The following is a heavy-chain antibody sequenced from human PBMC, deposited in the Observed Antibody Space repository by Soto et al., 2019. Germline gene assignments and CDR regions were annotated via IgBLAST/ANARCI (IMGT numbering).Heavy chain of an antibody. V-gene: IGHV3-23*01. CDR2: ISGSGGST. Sequence: PGGSLRLSCAASGFTFSSYAMSWVRQAPGKGLEWVSAISGSGGSTYYADSVKGRFTISRDNSKNTLYLQMNSLRAEDTAVYYCAKVGQLWSHGNYFDYWGQGTLVTVSS. CDR3: AKVGQLWSHGNYFDY. J-gene: IGHJ4*02. CDR1: GFTFSSYA. D-gene: IGHD5-18*01.